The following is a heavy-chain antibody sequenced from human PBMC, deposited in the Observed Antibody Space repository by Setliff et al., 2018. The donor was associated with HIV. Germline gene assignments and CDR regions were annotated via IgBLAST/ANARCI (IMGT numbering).Heavy chain of an antibody. CDR1: GVSINTTDHY. J-gene: IGHJ4*02. CDR3: ARHFMDSSSWYVGDFDY. D-gene: IGHD6-13*01. CDR2: ISQSGTT. V-gene: IGHV4-39*01. Sequence: PSETLSLTCSVSGVSINTTDHYWGWSRQSPGQRLEWIGSISQSGTTYYNPSLKSRITISVDTSKNQFSLKLSSVTAADTAVYYCARHFMDSSSWYVGDFDYWGQGTLVTVSS.